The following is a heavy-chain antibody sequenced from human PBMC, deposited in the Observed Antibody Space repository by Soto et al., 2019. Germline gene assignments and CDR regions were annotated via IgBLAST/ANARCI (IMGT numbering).Heavy chain of an antibody. CDR3: ARAPYSSLSVGWFDP. J-gene: IGHJ5*02. Sequence: SETLSLTCSVSDGSISSPDYYWNWIRQSPGKGLEWIGYVYYGGTTYYKSSLKSRIFMSLDTSKRQLSLRLSSVTAADTAVYYCARAPYSSLSVGWFDPWGQGIPVTV. D-gene: IGHD6-19*01. CDR2: VYYGGTT. CDR1: DGSISSPDYY. V-gene: IGHV4-31*03.